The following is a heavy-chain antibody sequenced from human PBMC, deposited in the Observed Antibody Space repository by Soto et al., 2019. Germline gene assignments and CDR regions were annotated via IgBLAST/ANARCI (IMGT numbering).Heavy chain of an antibody. CDR1: GESLSGYY. CDR2: INYSGNT. Sequence: QVQLQQWGAGLLKPSETLSLTCAVYGESLSGYYGNWLRQSPGKGLEWIGEINYSGNTNYNPSLKSRVTISIDTSKNQFSLNMNSVTAADTAVYYCARTRNLDVWGQGTTVIVSS. J-gene: IGHJ6*02. CDR3: ARTRNLDV. V-gene: IGHV4-34*01. D-gene: IGHD1-1*01.